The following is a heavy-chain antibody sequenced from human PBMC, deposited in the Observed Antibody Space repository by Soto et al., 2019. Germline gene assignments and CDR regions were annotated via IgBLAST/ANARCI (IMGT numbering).Heavy chain of an antibody. J-gene: IGHJ4*02. V-gene: IGHV4-34*01. D-gene: IGHD6-13*01. CDR1: GGSFSGYY. Sequence: SETLSLTCAVYGGSFSGYYWSWIRQPPGKGLEWIGEINHSGSTNYNPSLKSRVTISVDTSKNQFSLKLSSVTAADTAVHYCAGLNDSAAAGKSIDYWGQGTLVTVSS. CDR2: INHSGST. CDR3: AGLNDSAAAGKSIDY.